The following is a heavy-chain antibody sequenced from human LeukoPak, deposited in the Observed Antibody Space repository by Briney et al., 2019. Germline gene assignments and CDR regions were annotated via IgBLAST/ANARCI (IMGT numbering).Heavy chain of an antibody. Sequence: SQTLSLTCAISGDSVSSNSAAWNCIRQAPSRGLEWLGRTYYRSKWRNDHAVSVKSRITISPDTSKNQFSLQLNSVTPEDTSVYYSVRDLSWRFDYWGQGTLVTVSS. CDR1: GDSVSSNSAA. V-gene: IGHV6-1*01. J-gene: IGHJ4*02. D-gene: IGHD2/OR15-2a*01. CDR3: VRDLSWRFDY. CDR2: TYYRSKWRN.